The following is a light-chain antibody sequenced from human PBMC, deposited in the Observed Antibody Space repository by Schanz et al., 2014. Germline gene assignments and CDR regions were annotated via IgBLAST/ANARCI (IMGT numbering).Light chain of an antibody. CDR2: DVS. J-gene: IGLJ1*01. V-gene: IGLV2-23*02. CDR1: SSDVGSYNL. CDR3: CSYAGSGLYV. Sequence: QSALTQPASVSGSPGQSITISCTGTSSDVGSYNLVSWYQQHPGKAPKLMIYDVSNRPSGVSNRFSGSKSGNTASLTISGLQAEDEADYYCCSYAGSGLYVFGTGTKLTVL.